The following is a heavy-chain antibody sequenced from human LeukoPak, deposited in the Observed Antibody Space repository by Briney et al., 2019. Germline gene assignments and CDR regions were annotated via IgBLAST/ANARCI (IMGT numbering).Heavy chain of an antibody. J-gene: IGHJ4*02. V-gene: IGHV3-7*03. D-gene: IGHD2-2*01. CDR1: GFTFSSYW. Sequence: GGSLRLSCAASGFTFSSYWMSWVRQAPGKGLEWVANIKQDGSEKYYVDSVKGRFTISRDNAKNSLYLQMNSLRAEDTAVYYCARPLRLGAAIGGGYFDYWGQGTLVAVSS. CDR3: ARPLRLGAAIGGGYFDY. CDR2: IKQDGSEK.